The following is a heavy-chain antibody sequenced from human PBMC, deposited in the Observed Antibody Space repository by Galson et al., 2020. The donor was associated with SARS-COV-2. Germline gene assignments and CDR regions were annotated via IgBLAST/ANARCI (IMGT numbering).Heavy chain of an antibody. J-gene: IGHJ6*02. CDR3: LRDLFSDIVVARYYYGMDV. D-gene: IGHD2-2*01. V-gene: IGHV3-11*01. Sequence: GESLKISCAASGFTFSDYYMSWIRQAPGKGLEWVSYISSSGSTIYYADSVKGRFTISRDNAKNSLYLQMNSLRAEDTAVYYCLRDLFSDIVVARYYYGMDVWGQGTTVTVSS. CDR1: GFTFSDYY. CDR2: ISSSGSTI.